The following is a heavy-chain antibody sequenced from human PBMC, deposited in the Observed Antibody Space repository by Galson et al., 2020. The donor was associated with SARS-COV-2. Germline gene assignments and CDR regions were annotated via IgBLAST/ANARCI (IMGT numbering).Heavy chain of an antibody. J-gene: IGHJ6*02. Sequence: SQTLSLTCTVSGGSISSGDYYWSWIRQPPGKGLEWIGYIYYSGSTYYNPSLKSRVTISVDTSKNQFSLKLSSVTAADTAVYYCARGPPYYDFWSGYYNYYGMDVWGQGTTVTVS. V-gene: IGHV4-30-4*01. D-gene: IGHD3-3*01. CDR3: ARGPPYYDFWSGYYNYYGMDV. CDR2: IYYSGST. CDR1: GGSISSGDYY.